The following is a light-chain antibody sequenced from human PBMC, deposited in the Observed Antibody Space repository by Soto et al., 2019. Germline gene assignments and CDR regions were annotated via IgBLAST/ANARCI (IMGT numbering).Light chain of an antibody. V-gene: IGLV2-14*01. J-gene: IGLJ1*01. Sequence: QSVLTQPASVSGSPGQSITISCTGTSRDVGGYNYVSWYQQHPGKAPKLMIYDVSNRPSGVSNRFSGSKSGNTASLTISGLQAEDEADYYCSSYTSSSFNYVFGTGTKLTVL. CDR3: SSYTSSSFNYV. CDR2: DVS. CDR1: SRDVGGYNY.